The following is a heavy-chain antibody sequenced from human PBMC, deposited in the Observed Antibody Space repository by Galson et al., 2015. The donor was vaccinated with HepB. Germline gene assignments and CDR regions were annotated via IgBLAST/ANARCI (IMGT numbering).Heavy chain of an antibody. CDR2: ISYDGSNK. CDR3: AKDNGPDYYYYGMDV. CDR1: GFTFSSYG. V-gene: IGHV3-30*18. Sequence: SLRLSCAASGFTFSSYGMHWVRQAPGKGLEWVAVISYDGSNKYYADSVKGRFTISRDNSKNTLYLQMNSLRAEDTAVYYCAKDNGPDYYYYGMDVWGQGTTVTVSS. J-gene: IGHJ6*02.